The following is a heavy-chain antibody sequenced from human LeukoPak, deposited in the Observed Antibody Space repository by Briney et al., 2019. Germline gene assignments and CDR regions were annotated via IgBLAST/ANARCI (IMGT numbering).Heavy chain of an antibody. CDR2: INHSGST. V-gene: IGHV4-34*01. Sequence: PSETLSLTCAVYGGSFSGYYWSWIRQPPGKGLEWIGEINHSGSTNYSPSLKSRVTISVDTSKNQFSLKLSSVTAADTAVYYCARGPYSSSWYYFDYWGQGTLVTVSS. D-gene: IGHD6-13*01. J-gene: IGHJ4*02. CDR1: GGSFSGYY. CDR3: ARGPYSSSWYYFDY.